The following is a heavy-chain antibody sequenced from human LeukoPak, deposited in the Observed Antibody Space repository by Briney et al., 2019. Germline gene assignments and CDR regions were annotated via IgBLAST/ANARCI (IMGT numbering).Heavy chain of an antibody. V-gene: IGHV3-23*01. Sequence: GGSLRLSCAASGFTFSSYAMSWVRQAPGKGLEWVSAISGSGGSTYYADSVKGRFTISRDNSKNTLYLQMNSLRPEDTAVYYCAKDGGGGNSYFDYWGQGTLVTVSS. CDR3: AKDGGGGNSYFDY. CDR2: ISGSGGST. J-gene: IGHJ4*02. CDR1: GFTFSSYA. D-gene: IGHD2-15*01.